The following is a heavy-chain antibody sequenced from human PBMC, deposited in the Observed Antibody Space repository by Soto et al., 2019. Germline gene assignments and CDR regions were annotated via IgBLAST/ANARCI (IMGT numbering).Heavy chain of an antibody. J-gene: IGHJ5*02. Sequence: GASVKVSCKASGYTFTSYYMHWVRQAPGQGLEWMGIINPSGGSTSYAQKFQGRVTMTRDTSTSTVYMELSSLRSEDTAVYYCARSYNWKNERTANWFDPWGQGTLVTVSS. CDR1: GYTFTSYY. CDR3: ARSYNWKNERTANWFDP. V-gene: IGHV1-46*01. D-gene: IGHD1-20*01. CDR2: INPSGGST.